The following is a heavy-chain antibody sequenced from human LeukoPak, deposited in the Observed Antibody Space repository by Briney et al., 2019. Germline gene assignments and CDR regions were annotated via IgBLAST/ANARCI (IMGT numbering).Heavy chain of an antibody. Sequence: PGGSLRLSCAASGFTFSSYVMGWVRQAPGKGLDWVSAISGSGGSTFYADSVKGRFTISRDNSKNTLYLQMNSLRAEDTAVYYCANTGGSVYWYFDLWGRGTLVTVSS. CDR3: ANTGGSVYWYFDL. CDR2: ISGSGGST. CDR1: GFTFSSYV. J-gene: IGHJ2*01. V-gene: IGHV3-23*01. D-gene: IGHD1-14*01.